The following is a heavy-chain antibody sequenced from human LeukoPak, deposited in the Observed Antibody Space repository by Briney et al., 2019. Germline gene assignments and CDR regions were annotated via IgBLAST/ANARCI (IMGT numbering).Heavy chain of an antibody. CDR1: GGSISSSSYY. CDR3: ARNNAAMVHFDY. D-gene: IGHD5-18*01. Sequence: SSETLSLTCTVSGGSISSSSYYWGWIRQPPGKGLEWIGYIYYSGSTNYNPSLKSRVTISVDTSKNQFSLKLSSVTAADTAVYYCARNNAAMVHFDYWGQGTLVTVSS. V-gene: IGHV4-61*05. J-gene: IGHJ4*02. CDR2: IYYSGST.